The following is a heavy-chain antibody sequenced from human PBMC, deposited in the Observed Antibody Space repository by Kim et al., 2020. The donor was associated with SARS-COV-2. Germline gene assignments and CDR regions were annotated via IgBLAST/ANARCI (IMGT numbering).Heavy chain of an antibody. CDR1: GDSMTNNTLY. CDR2: VSASGST. J-gene: IGHJ4*02. CDR3: AREGRWSTALDY. D-gene: IGHD2-21*02. V-gene: IGHV4-61*02. Sequence: SETLSLTCNVSGDSMTNNTLYWSWIRQPAGKGLEWIGRVSASGSTNYKSSLRSRVTISLDTSKTQFSLKLNSATAADTAVYYCAREGRWSTALDYWGPGTLVTVCS.